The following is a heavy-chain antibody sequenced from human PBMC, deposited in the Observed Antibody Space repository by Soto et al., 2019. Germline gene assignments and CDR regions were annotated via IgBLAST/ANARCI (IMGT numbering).Heavy chain of an antibody. CDR3: GRARGSSISFAP. CDR2: ISASNGNT. D-gene: IGHD1-26*01. J-gene: IGHJ5*02. V-gene: IGHV1-18*01. Sequence: QVQLVQSGAEVKKPGPSVKVSCKASGYTFTSYGISWVRQAPGQGLEWMGWISASNGNTNYAQKFQGRVTMTTDTATRTAYLELRSLRSADTAVYYSGRARGSSISFAPWGQGTLVTVSS. CDR1: GYTFTSYG.